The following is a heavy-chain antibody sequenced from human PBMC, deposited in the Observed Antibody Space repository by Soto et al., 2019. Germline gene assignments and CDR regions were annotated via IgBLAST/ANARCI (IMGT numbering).Heavy chain of an antibody. CDR1: GYTFTSYA. J-gene: IGHJ4*02. CDR2: INAGNGNT. CDR3: ARVKRITMVRGFFDY. V-gene: IGHV1-3*01. D-gene: IGHD3-10*01. Sequence: QVQLVQSGAEVKKPGASVKVSCKASGYTFTSYAMHWVRQAPGQRLEWMGWINAGNGNTKYSRKFQGRVTITRDTSASTAYMELSSLRSEDTAVYYCARVKRITMVRGFFDYWGQGTLVTVSS.